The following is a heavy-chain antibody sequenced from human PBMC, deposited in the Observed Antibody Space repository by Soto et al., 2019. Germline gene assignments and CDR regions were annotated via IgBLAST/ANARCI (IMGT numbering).Heavy chain of an antibody. J-gene: IGHJ4*02. CDR1: GFTFNTYG. Sequence: GGSLRLSCAASGFTFNTYGMHWVRQAPGKGLEWVAVISYDGSEKYYVDSVKGRFTISKDNSKNTLYLQMNSLRPEDTAVYYCAKSPNFYCSSPNCYKYYFDFWGQGTRVIVSS. D-gene: IGHD2-2*02. CDR3: AKSPNFYCSSPNCYKYYFDF. V-gene: IGHV3-30*18. CDR2: ISYDGSEK.